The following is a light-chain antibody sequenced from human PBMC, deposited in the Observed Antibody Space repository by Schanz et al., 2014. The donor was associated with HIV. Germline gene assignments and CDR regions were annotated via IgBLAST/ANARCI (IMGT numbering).Light chain of an antibody. CDR2: EVS. CDR3: SSYAGSTPVV. Sequence: QSVLTQPRSVSGSPGQSVTISCTGTSSDVGGYNYVSWYQQHPGKAPKLMIYEVSKRPSGVPDRFSGSKSGNTASLTVSGLQAEDEADYYCSSYAGSTPVVFGGGTKLTVL. J-gene: IGLJ2*01. V-gene: IGLV2-8*01. CDR1: SSDVGGYNY.